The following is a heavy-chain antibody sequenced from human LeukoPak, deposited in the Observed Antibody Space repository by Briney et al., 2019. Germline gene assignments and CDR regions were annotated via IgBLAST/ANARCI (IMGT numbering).Heavy chain of an antibody. V-gene: IGHV4-61*01. Sequence: SETLSLTCTVSGGSVSSGSYYWSWIRQPPGKGLEWIGYIYYSGSTNYNPSLKSRVTISVDTSKNQFSLKLSSVTAVDTAVYYCARWAYYGGKIDYWGQGTLVTVSS. D-gene: IGHD4-23*01. CDR2: IYYSGST. CDR1: GGSVSSGSYY. J-gene: IGHJ4*02. CDR3: ARWAYYGGKIDY.